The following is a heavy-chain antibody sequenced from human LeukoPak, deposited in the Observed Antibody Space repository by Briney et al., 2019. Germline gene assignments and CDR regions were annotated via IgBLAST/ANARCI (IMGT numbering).Heavy chain of an antibody. CDR3: ARVGSGSYFYYYYYMDV. Sequence: GGSLRLSCAASGFTFSSDCMHWGRHAPGKGQGLVPRGNSDGSSTSYADSVKGRFTISRDNAKNTLYLQMNSLRAEDTAVYYCARVGSGSYFYYYYYMDVWGKGTTVTVSS. D-gene: IGHD1-26*01. V-gene: IGHV3-74*01. CDR1: GFTFSSDC. J-gene: IGHJ6*03. CDR2: GNSDGSST.